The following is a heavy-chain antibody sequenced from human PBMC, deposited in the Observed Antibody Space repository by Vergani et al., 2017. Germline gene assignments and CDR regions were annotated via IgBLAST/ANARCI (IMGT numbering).Heavy chain of an antibody. Sequence: QVQLVESGGGVVQPGRSLRLSCAASGFTFSSYAMHWVRQAPGKGLEWVAVISYDGSNKYYADSVKGRFTISRDNAKNSLYLQMNSLRAEDTAVYYCARGFLVGATSWGYYFDYWGQGTLVTVSS. CDR2: ISYDGSNK. D-gene: IGHD1-26*01. CDR3: ARGFLVGATSWGYYFDY. V-gene: IGHV3-30-3*01. CDR1: GFTFSSYA. J-gene: IGHJ4*02.